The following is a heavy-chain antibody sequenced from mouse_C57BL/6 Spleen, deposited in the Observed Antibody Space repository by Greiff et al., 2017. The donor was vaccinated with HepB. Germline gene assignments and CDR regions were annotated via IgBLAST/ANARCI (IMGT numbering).Heavy chain of an antibody. CDR1: GYTFTSYG. Sequence: VQLVESGAELARPGASVKLSCKASGYTFTSYGISWVKQRTGQGLEWIGEIYPRSGNTYYNEKFKGKATLTADKSSSTAYMELRSLTSEDSAVYFCATSTVVHFDYWGQGTTLTVSS. D-gene: IGHD1-1*01. J-gene: IGHJ2*01. CDR2: IYPRSGNT. CDR3: ATSTVVHFDY. V-gene: IGHV1-81*01.